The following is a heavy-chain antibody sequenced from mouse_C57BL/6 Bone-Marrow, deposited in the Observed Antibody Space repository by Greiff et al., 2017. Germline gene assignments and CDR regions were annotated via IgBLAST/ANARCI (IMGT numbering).Heavy chain of an antibody. J-gene: IGHJ2*01. CDR2: ILPGSGST. CDR1: GYTFTGYW. V-gene: IGHV1-9*01. Sequence: QVQLQQSGAELMKPGASVKLSCKATGYTFTGYWIEWVKQRPGHGLEWIGEILPGSGSTNSNEKFKGKATFTADTSSNTAYMQLSSLTTEDSASYYCARSRLRPPFDFWGQGTTLTVSS. D-gene: IGHD2-4*01. CDR3: ARSRLRPPFDF.